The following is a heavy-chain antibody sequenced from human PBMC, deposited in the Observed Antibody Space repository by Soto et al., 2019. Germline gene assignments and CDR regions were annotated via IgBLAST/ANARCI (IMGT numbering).Heavy chain of an antibody. J-gene: IGHJ4*02. CDR3: ATGDYSRYFDY. Sequence: ASLTVSRKPSGYTFTRSGIIWVRQAPGQGLEWLGWISAYNGNTNYAQKLQGRVTMTTDTSTSTAYMELRSLRSDDTAVYYCATGDYSRYFDYWGQGNLVNVSA. V-gene: IGHV1-18*01. D-gene: IGHD4-4*01. CDR1: GYTFTRSG. CDR2: ISAYNGNT.